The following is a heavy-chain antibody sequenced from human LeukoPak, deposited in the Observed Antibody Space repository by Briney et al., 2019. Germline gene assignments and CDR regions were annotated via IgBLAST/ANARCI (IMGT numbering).Heavy chain of an antibody. CDR1: GYTLTELS. Sequence: GASVKVSCKVSGYTLTELSMHWVRQATGQGLEWMGWMNPNSGNTGYAQKFQGRVTMTRNTSISTAYMELSSLRSEDTAVYYCASFGGDAFDIWGQGTMVTVSS. J-gene: IGHJ3*02. CDR2: MNPNSGNT. V-gene: IGHV1-8*01. CDR3: ASFGGDAFDI. D-gene: IGHD4-23*01.